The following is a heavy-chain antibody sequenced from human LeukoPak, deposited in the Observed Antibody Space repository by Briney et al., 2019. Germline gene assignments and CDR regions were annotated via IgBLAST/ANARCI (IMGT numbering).Heavy chain of an antibody. CDR2: MNPNSGNT. Sequence: ASVKVSCKASGYTFTSYDINWVRQATGQGLEWMGWMNPNSGNTGYAQKFQGRVTMTRNTSISTAYVELSSLRSEDTAVYYCARGLDYCDSSGYSYDAFDIWGQGTMVTVSS. J-gene: IGHJ3*02. D-gene: IGHD3-22*01. CDR3: ARGLDYCDSSGYSYDAFDI. CDR1: GYTFTSYD. V-gene: IGHV1-8*01.